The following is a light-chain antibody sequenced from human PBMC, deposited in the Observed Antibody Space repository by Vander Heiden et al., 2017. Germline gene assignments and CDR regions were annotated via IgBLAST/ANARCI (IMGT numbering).Light chain of an antibody. CDR2: GTN. CDR1: RSNIGNNI. J-gene: IGLJ3*02. V-gene: IGLV1-44*01. Sequence: QSVLTQPPSASGTPGQRVTISCSGSRSNIGNNIVNWYQQLPGTAPKLLIYGTNQRPSGVPDRFSGSKSGTSASLAISGLQSEDEADYYCAACDDSLNGLWVFGGGTKLTVL. CDR3: AACDDSLNGLWV.